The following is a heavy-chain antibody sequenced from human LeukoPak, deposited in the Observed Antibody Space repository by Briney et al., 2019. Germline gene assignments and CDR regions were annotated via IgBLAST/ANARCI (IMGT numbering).Heavy chain of an antibody. Sequence: SETLSLTCTVSGGSISSYYWSWIRQPPGKGLEWIGYIYYSGSTNYNPSLKSRVTISVDTSKNQFSLKLSSVTAADTAVYYCARSRASYSSSWYECYYMDVWGKGTTVTVSS. J-gene: IGHJ6*03. CDR3: ARSRASYSSSWYECYYMDV. V-gene: IGHV4-59*01. CDR1: GGSISSYY. CDR2: IYYSGST. D-gene: IGHD6-13*01.